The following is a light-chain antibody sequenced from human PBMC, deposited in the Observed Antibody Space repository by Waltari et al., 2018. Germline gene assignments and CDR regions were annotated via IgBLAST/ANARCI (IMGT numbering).Light chain of an antibody. CDR3: QVWDSGSDHVV. CDR2: DDS. CDR1: SVRRQS. J-gene: IGLJ2*01. Sequence: SYVLTQPPSVSVAPGQTARITCGGNSVRRQSVQWYRQRPGQAPVLVVSDDSDRPSGIPERFSGSASGNTATLTISGVEAGDEADYYCQVWDSGSDHVVFGGGTKLTVL. V-gene: IGLV3-21*02.